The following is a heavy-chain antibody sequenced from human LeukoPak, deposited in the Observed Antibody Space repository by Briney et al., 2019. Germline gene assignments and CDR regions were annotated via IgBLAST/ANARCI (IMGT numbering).Heavy chain of an antibody. CDR3: ARLKGTAMVIGY. CDR1: GGSISSYY. CDR2: IYYSGST. Sequence: KPSETLSLTCTVSGGSISSYYWSWIRQPPGKGLEWIGYIYYSGSTNYNPSLKSRVTISVDTSKNQFSLKLSSETAADTAVYYCARLKGTAMVIGYWGQGTLVTVSS. D-gene: IGHD5-18*01. J-gene: IGHJ4*02. V-gene: IGHV4-59*08.